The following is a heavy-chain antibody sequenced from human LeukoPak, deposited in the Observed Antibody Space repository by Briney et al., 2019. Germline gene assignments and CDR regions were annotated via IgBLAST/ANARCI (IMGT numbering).Heavy chain of an antibody. J-gene: IGHJ5*02. D-gene: IGHD1-14*01. CDR1: GGSISSNTYY. CDR3: ARVIPEAGFDP. Sequence: MASETLSLTCTVSGGSISSNTYYWGWICQPPGKGLEWIGSIYYSGITYYNPSLKSRVIISVDTSKNQFSLKLSSVTAADTAVYYCARVIPEAGFDPWGQGTLVTVSS. V-gene: IGHV4-39*01. CDR2: IYYSGIT.